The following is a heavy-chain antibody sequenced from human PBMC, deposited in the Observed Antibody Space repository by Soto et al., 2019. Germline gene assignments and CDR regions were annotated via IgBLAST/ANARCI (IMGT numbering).Heavy chain of an antibody. D-gene: IGHD4-17*01. J-gene: IGHJ4*02. CDR3: PRWAGQSHDYGGPLDN. CDR1: GYTFTSHG. Sequence: QVQLVQSGAEVKKPGASVKVSCKASGYTFTSHGISWVRQAPGQGPEWMGWISGYNGNTNYAQKVHGRVTMTTATAPGTAYMELRSLTSDDTAVYYCPRWAGQSHDYGGPLDNWVQGTLVSVSS. V-gene: IGHV1-18*04. CDR2: ISGYNGNT.